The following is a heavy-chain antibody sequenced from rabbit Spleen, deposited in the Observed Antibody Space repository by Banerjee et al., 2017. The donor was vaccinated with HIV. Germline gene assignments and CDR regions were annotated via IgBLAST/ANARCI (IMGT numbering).Heavy chain of an antibody. Sequence: QSLEESGGDLVKPGASLTLTCKASGLDFSGDSYDSYMCWIRQAPGKGLEWIACIDAGSSGFTYFATWAKGRFTISKTSSTTVTLQMTRLTAADTATYFCARDTASSFSSYGMDLWGQGTLVTVS. CDR1: GLDFSGDSY. J-gene: IGHJ6*01. CDR2: IDAGSSGFT. CDR3: ARDTASSFSSYGMDL. V-gene: IGHV1S40*01. D-gene: IGHD6-1*01.